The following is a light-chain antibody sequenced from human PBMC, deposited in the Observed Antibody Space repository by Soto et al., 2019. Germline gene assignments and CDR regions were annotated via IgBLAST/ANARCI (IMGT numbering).Light chain of an antibody. V-gene: IGKV1-6*01. Sequence: IQMTQSPSSLSASVGDRVTITCRASQNIRNYLAWYQQKAGKAPKLLIYAASSLQSGVPSRFSGSGSGTDFTLTISSLQPEDFATYYCLQDYDYPFTFGPGTKVDI. CDR1: QNIRNY. CDR3: LQDYDYPFT. J-gene: IGKJ3*01. CDR2: AAS.